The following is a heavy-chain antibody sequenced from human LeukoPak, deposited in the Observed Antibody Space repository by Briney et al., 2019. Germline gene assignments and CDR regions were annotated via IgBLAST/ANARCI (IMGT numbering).Heavy chain of an antibody. Sequence: PGGSLRLSCAASGLTFSSYWMHCVRQGPGKGLVWVSRINSDGSSTSYADSVKGRFTISRENAKNTLYLQMNSLSAEDTAVYYCAREEAWESSGYLFDYWGQGTLVTVSS. CDR1: GLTFSSYW. CDR3: AREEAWESSGYLFDY. D-gene: IGHD3-22*01. V-gene: IGHV3-74*01. CDR2: INSDGSST. J-gene: IGHJ4*02.